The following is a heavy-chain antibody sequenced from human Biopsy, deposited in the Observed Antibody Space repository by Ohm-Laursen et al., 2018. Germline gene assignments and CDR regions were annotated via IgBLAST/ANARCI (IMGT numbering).Heavy chain of an antibody. CDR3: ARDDYYYDLDV. CDR1: GYTFTSYG. CDR2: ISTYNGDT. J-gene: IGHJ6*02. Sequence: ASVKASCKASGYTFTSYGIDWVRQAPGQGLGWMGWISTYNGDTNYAQRFQGRVTMTTDTSTSTAYMELRGLTSDDTAVYYCARDDYYYDLDVWGQGTTVTVSS. V-gene: IGHV1-18*01.